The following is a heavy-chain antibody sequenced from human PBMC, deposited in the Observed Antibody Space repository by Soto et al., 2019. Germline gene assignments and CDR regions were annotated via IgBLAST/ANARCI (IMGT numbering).Heavy chain of an antibody. Sequence: DSVKVSCKASGYTFTGYYMHWVRQAPGQGLEWMGWINPNSGDTNYAQKLQGRVTMTTDTSTSTAYMELRSLRSDDTAVYYCARDIPKLVAAAGTSNYYYYYGMDVWGQGTTVTVSS. V-gene: IGHV1-2*02. J-gene: IGHJ6*02. CDR1: GYTFTGYY. CDR2: INPNSGDT. D-gene: IGHD6-13*01. CDR3: ARDIPKLVAAAGTSNYYYYYGMDV.